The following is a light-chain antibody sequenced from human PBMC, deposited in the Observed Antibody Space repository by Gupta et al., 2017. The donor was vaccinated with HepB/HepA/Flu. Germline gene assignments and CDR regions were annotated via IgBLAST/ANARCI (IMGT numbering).Light chain of an antibody. CDR1: NSDVGGHDY. Sequence: QSALTHPRSVSASPGQSVTISCTGTNSDVGGHDYVSGYQHDPGNAPKLIMYGVRHRASGVRDRFSGYKSGNTATLIISGRQAGDEAHYYCSTPADTYVLFGGGTKLTVL. J-gene: IGLJ2*01. CDR2: GVR. CDR3: STPADTYVL. V-gene: IGLV2-11*01.